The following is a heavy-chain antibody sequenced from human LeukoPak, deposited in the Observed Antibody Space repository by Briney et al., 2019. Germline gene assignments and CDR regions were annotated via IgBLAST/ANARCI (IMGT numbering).Heavy chain of an antibody. CDR1: GYSFTTFH. J-gene: IGHJ3*02. CDR2: VNPDTGET. V-gene: IGHV1-8*03. CDR3: ARRGLVAGIYDLVYGFDI. D-gene: IGHD3/OR15-3a*01. Sequence: GASVKVSCKAAGYSFTTFHINWVRQAPGQGPEWMGWVNPDTGETGFAQKFQGRVTIAQNTSITTVYMELSSLTSEDTAVYYCARRGLVAGIYDLVYGFDIWGQGTMVTVSS.